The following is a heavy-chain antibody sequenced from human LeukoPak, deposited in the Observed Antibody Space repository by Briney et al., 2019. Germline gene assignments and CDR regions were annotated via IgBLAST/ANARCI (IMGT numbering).Heavy chain of an antibody. J-gene: IGHJ6*02. CDR2: FDPEDGET. D-gene: IGHD2-2*01. CDR3: ATDPGETVPAAKGPRGDYCYGMDV. Sequence: ASVKVSCKVSGYTLTELSMHWVRQASGKGLEWMGGFDPEDGETIYAQKFQGRVTMTEDTSTDTAYMELNSLRSDDTAVYYCATDPGETVPAAKGPRGDYCYGMDVWGQGTTVTVSS. V-gene: IGHV1-24*01. CDR1: GYTLTELS.